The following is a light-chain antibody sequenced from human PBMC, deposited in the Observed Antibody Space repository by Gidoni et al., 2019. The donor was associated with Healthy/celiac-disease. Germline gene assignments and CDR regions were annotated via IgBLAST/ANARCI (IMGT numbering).Light chain of an antibody. J-gene: IGKJ4*01. V-gene: IGKV1-39*01. CDR3: QQSYSTRVT. Sequence: DIQMTQSPSSLSASVGDRVTITCRASQSISSYLNWYQQKPGKAPKLLIYAASSLQSGVPSRFSGSGSGTDFTLTISSLQPEDFETYYCQQSYSTRVTFGGGTKVEIK. CDR1: QSISSY. CDR2: AAS.